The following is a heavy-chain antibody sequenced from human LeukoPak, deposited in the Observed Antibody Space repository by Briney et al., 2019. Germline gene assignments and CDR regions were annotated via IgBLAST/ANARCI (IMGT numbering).Heavy chain of an antibody. CDR3: ARDPGVSYYGMDV. CDR2: IIPIFGTA. J-gene: IGHJ6*02. Sequence: GSSVKVSCKASGGTFSSYAISWVRQAPGQGLEWMGGIIPIFGTANYAQKFQGRVTITTDESTSTAYMELSRLRSDDTAVYYCARDPGVSYYGMDVWGQGTTVTVSS. V-gene: IGHV1-69*05. D-gene: IGHD3-10*01. CDR1: GGTFSSYA.